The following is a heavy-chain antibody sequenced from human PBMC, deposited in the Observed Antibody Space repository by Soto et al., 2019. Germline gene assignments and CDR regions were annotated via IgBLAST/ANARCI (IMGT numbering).Heavy chain of an antibody. D-gene: IGHD3-22*01. CDR1: GFTFGNYW. J-gene: IGHJ3*02. Sequence: PGGCLRLSCAASGFTFGNYWMTWVRQAPGKGLEWVANIKGDGSAKSYLDSVRGRFTVSRDNAENSLFLQMNILRAEDTALYYCARDVSLGRSGYYLDAFDIWGQGTMVTV. CDR2: IKGDGSAK. CDR3: ARDVSLGRSGYYLDAFDI. V-gene: IGHV3-7*05.